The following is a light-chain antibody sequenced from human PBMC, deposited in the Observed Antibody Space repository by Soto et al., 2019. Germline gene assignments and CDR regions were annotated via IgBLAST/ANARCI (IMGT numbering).Light chain of an antibody. CDR1: QSISSW. J-gene: IGKJ1*01. Sequence: DIQMTQSPATLSASVGDRVTITCRASQSISSWLAWYQQKPGKVPELLIDDASSLESGVPSRFSGSGSGTEFTLTISSLQPDDFATYYCQQYNTYPWTFGQGTKV. CDR2: DAS. V-gene: IGKV1-5*01. CDR3: QQYNTYPWT.